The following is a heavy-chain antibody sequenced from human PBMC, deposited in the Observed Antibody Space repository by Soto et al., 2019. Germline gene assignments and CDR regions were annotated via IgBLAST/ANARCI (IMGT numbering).Heavy chain of an antibody. D-gene: IGHD5-18*01. CDR3: ARDGYSDKHFGH. V-gene: IGHV3-66*01. J-gene: IGHJ4*02. CDR2: TYSGGTT. Sequence: GGALRLSCAASGFTVSSIYMSWVRQAPGKGLEWVSITYSGGTTYYADSVKGRVTISRDISENTLYLQMNSLRAEGTAVYFCARDGYSDKHFGHWGEGT. CDR1: GFTVSSIY.